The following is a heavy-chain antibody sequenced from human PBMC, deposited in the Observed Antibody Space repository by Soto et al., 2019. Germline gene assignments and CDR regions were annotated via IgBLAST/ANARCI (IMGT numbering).Heavy chain of an antibody. Sequence: QVQLQESGPGLVKPSQTLSLTCTVSGGSISSGGYYWSWIRQHPGKGLEWIGYIYYSGSTHYNPSLKSPLTLAGDTSKNQFSLKLSSVTAAATAVYYCAREVGSGAGRYAFAIWGQGTMVTVSS. CDR2: IYYSGST. CDR3: AREVGSGAGRYAFAI. V-gene: IGHV4-31*01. J-gene: IGHJ3*02. D-gene: IGHD1-26*01. CDR1: GGSISSGGYY.